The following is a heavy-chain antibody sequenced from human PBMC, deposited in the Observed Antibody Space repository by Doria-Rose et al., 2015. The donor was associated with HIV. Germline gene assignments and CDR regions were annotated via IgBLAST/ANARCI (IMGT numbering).Heavy chain of an antibody. V-gene: IGHV3-21*03. CDR2: ISSSSEYI. J-gene: IGHJ4*02. CDR1: GFTFSRYS. D-gene: IGHD3-22*01. CDR3: ARDHYDSGGYYSD. Sequence: GFTFSRYSMNWVRQAPGKGLEWVSSISSSSEYIYYVDSVQGRFTISRDNAKNSVYLQMNSLRTEDTAVYYCARDHYDSGGYYSDWGQGTLVTVSS.